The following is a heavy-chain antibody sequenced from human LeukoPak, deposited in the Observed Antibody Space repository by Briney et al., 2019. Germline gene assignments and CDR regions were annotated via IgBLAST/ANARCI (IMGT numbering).Heavy chain of an antibody. CDR2: IKSKTDGGTT. D-gene: IGHD6-19*01. Sequence: GGSLRLSCAASGFTFSNAWMSWVRQAPGKGLEWVGRIKSKTDGGTTDYAAPVKGRFTISRDDSKNTLYLQMNSLKTEDTAVYYCTTDPATYSSGWYVWWFNDYWGQGTLVTVSS. V-gene: IGHV3-15*01. CDR1: GFTFSNAW. CDR3: TTDPATYSSGWYVWWFNDY. J-gene: IGHJ4*02.